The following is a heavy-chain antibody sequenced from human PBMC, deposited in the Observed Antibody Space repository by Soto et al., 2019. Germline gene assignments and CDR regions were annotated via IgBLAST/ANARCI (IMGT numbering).Heavy chain of an antibody. CDR1: GGSFSGYY. Sequence: QVQLQQWGAGLLKPSETLSLTCAVYGGSFSGYYWSWIRQPPGKGLEWIGEINHSGSTNYNPSLKSRVTISVDTSKNQFSLKVSSVTAADTAVYYCARHCSGGSCFSYFDYWGQGTLVTVSS. V-gene: IGHV4-34*01. CDR3: ARHCSGGSCFSYFDY. CDR2: INHSGST. D-gene: IGHD2-15*01. J-gene: IGHJ4*02.